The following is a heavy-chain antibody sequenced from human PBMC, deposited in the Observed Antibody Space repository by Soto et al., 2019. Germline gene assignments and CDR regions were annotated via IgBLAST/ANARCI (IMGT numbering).Heavy chain of an antibody. CDR2: IIPIVGTA. D-gene: IGHD3-22*01. Sequence: QVQLVQSGAEAKKPGSSVKVSCKASGGTFSSYAINWLRQAPGQGLEWMAGIIPIVGTANYAQKFQGRITITADDSTCKVEMEVRSLRYEDTYFYYCARVGLSSVYYYDYYYYGMDVWGQGTTVTVSS. CDR1: GGTFSSYA. CDR3: ARVGLSSVYYYDYYYYGMDV. V-gene: IGHV1-69*01. J-gene: IGHJ6*02.